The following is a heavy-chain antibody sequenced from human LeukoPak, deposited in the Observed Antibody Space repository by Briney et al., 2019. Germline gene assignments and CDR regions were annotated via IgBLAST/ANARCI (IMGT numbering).Heavy chain of an antibody. V-gene: IGHV4-59*11. CDR3: AREKSRFDAFDI. Sequence: SETLSLACTVSGGSISSHYWSWIRQPPGKGLEWIGYIYYSGSTNYNPSLKSRVTISVDTSKNQFSLKLSSVTAADTAVYYCAREKSRFDAFDIWGQGTMVTVSS. CDR2: IYYSGST. J-gene: IGHJ3*02. CDR1: GGSISSHY. D-gene: IGHD3-10*01.